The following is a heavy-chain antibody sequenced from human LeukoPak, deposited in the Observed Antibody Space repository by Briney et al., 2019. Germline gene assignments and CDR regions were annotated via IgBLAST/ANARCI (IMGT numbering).Heavy chain of an antibody. CDR3: ARAAPVTHEVVYYFDY. CDR1: GGSFSGYY. CDR2: INHSGST. J-gene: IGHJ4*02. Sequence: PSETLSLTCAVYGGSFSGYYWSWIRQPPGKGLEWIGEINHSGSTNYNPSLKSRATISVDTSKNQFSLKLSSVTAADTAVYYCARAAPVTHEVVYYFDYWGQGTLVTVSS. V-gene: IGHV4-34*01. D-gene: IGHD4-17*01.